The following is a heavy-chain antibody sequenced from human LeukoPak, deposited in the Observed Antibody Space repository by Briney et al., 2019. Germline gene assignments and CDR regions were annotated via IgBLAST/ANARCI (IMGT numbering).Heavy chain of an antibody. Sequence: PGGSLRLSCAASGFTVSSNYMSWVRQAPGKGLEWVSVIYSGGSTYYADSVKGRFTISRHNSKNTLYLQMNSLRAEDTAVYYCARAEYSYGPYYFDYWGQGTLVTVSS. CDR1: GFTVSSNY. CDR2: IYSGGST. V-gene: IGHV3-53*04. CDR3: ARAEYSYGPYYFDY. J-gene: IGHJ4*02. D-gene: IGHD5-18*01.